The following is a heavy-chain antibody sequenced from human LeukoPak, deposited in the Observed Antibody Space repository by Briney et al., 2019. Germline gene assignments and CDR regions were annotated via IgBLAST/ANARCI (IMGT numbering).Heavy chain of an antibody. J-gene: IGHJ4*02. CDR2: ISAYNGNT. CDR3: ARERGYSYGRGEFDY. CDR1: GYTFTSYG. V-gene: IGHV1-18*01. D-gene: IGHD5-18*01. Sequence: GESLKISCKGSGYTFTSYGISWVRQAPGQGLEWMGWISAYNGNTNYAQKLQGRVTMTTDTSTSTAYMELRSLRSDDTAVYYCARERGYSYGRGEFDYWGQGTLVTVSS.